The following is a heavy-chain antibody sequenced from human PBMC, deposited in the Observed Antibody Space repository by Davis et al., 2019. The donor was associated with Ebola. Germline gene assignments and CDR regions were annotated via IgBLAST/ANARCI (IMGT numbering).Heavy chain of an antibody. D-gene: IGHD5-12*01. CDR1: GGSFSGYY. V-gene: IGHV4-34*01. Sequence: SQTLSLTCAVYGGSFSGYYWSWIRQPPGKGLEWIGEINHSGSTNYNPSLKSRVTISVDTSKNQFSLKLSSVTAADTAVYYCARIRYKYYFDYWGQGTLVTVSS. CDR2: INHSGST. J-gene: IGHJ4*02. CDR3: ARIRYKYYFDY.